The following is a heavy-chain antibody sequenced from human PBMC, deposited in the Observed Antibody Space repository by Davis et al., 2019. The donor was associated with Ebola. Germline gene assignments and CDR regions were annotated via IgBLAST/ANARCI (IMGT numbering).Heavy chain of an antibody. CDR1: GFTFSSYA. D-gene: IGHD1-26*01. CDR3: AKGGDTGSYYVADY. Sequence: GESLKISCAASGFTFSSYAMSWVRQAPGKGLEWVSAISGSGGSTYYADSVKGRFTISRDNSKNTLFLQMNSLRADDTAVYYCAKGGDTGSYYVADYWGQGTLVTVSS. CDR2: ISGSGGST. J-gene: IGHJ4*02. V-gene: IGHV3-23*01.